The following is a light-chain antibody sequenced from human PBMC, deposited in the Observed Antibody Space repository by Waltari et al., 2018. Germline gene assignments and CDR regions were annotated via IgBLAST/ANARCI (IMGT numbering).Light chain of an antibody. J-gene: IGKJ1*01. V-gene: IGKV3-20*01. Sequence: EIVLTQSPGTLSLSPGDRATLSCRASQSVSNSYLAWYQQKPGQAPRLLIYEASRGAIGIPDRFIGSGSGTDFTLAISRLEPEDFAVYYCQQYVSSPWTFGQGTKVEIK. CDR2: EAS. CDR1: QSVSNSY. CDR3: QQYVSSPWT.